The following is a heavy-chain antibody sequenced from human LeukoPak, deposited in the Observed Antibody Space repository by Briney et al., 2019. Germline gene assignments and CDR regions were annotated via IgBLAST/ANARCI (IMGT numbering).Heavy chain of an antibody. V-gene: IGHV4-59*01. CDR3: ARAVHYSGTSDQYTGGWYYFDF. Sequence: PSETLSLTCTVSGGSISSYYWNWIRQPPGKGLEWIGYMSYSGTTNSNPSLKSRATISVDMSRKHFFLDLSSVTAADTAVYYCARAVHYSGTSDQYTGGWYYFDFWGQGTLVTVSS. J-gene: IGHJ4*02. D-gene: IGHD3-10*01. CDR1: GGSISSYY. CDR2: MSYSGTT.